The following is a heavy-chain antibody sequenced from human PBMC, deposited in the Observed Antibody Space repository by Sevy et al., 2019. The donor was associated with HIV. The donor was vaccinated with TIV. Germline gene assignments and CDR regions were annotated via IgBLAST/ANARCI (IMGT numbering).Heavy chain of an antibody. CDR1: GFRFNYHN. J-gene: IGHJ4*02. D-gene: IGHD6-25*01. CDR2: ISNSGSTT. Sequence: GGSLRLSCAASGFRFNYHNMNWVRQAPGKGLEWISYISNSGSTTYLADSVRGRFTISRDNAKISLFLEMDNLTDEDTAVYYCAREGNRERQTIPLDSWGRGIQVTVSS. V-gene: IGHV3-48*02. CDR3: AREGNRERQTIPLDS.